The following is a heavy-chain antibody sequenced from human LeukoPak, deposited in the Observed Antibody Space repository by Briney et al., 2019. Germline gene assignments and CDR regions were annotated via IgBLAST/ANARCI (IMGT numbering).Heavy chain of an antibody. Sequence: SETLSLTCSVSGGSIDSDYYYWAWIRQPPGKGLEWIGYIYYSGSTNYNPSLKSRVTISVDTSKNQFSLKLSSVTAADTAVYYCARHTNYYDSSGYPTYYMDVWGKGTTVTVSS. D-gene: IGHD3-22*01. CDR2: IYYSGST. V-gene: IGHV4-61*05. CDR1: GGSIDSDYYY. CDR3: ARHTNYYDSSGYPTYYMDV. J-gene: IGHJ6*03.